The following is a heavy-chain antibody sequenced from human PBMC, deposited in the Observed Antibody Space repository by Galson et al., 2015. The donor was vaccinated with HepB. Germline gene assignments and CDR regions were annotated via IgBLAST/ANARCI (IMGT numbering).Heavy chain of an antibody. D-gene: IGHD3-22*01. Sequence: SLRLSCVASGFTFSIYWMSWVRQAPGKGLEWVANIKQDGSEKYYVDSVKGRFTISRDNAKNSLYLQMNSLRAEDTAVYYCARIPCSGYYYCWFDPWGQGTLVTVSS. V-gene: IGHV3-7*03. CDR3: ARIPCSGYYYCWFDP. J-gene: IGHJ5*02. CDR1: GFTFSIYW. CDR2: IKQDGSEK.